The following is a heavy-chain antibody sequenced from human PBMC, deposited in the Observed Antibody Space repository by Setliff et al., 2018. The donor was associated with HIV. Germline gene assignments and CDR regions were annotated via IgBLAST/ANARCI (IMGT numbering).Heavy chain of an antibody. Sequence: PTLVNPTETLTLTCTVSGFSLSNARMGVSWIRQPPGKAPEWLAHIFSNDEKSYSTSLKSRLTISKDTSKSQVVLTTTNMDPVDTATYYCARISATHYDFWSGSIDYWGQGTLVTVS. V-gene: IGHV2-26*01. D-gene: IGHD3-3*01. CDR2: IFSNDEK. CDR3: ARISATHYDFWSGSIDY. CDR1: GFSLSNARMG. J-gene: IGHJ4*02.